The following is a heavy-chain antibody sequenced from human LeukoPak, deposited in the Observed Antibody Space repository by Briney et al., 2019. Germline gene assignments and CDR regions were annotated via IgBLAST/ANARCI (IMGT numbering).Heavy chain of an antibody. J-gene: IGHJ6*03. CDR1: GGSISSYY. V-gene: IGHV4-59*01. CDR2: VYYSGST. Sequence: SETLSLTCTVSGGSISSYYWNWIRQPPGKGPEWIAYVYYSGSTNCNPSLKSRVTISVDTSKNQFSLKLSSVTAADTALYYCARGSGYMDVWGKGSTVTVSS. CDR3: ARGSGYMDV.